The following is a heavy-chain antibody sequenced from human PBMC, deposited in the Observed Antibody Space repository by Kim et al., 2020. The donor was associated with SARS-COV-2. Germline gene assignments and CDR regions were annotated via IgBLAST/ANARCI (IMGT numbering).Heavy chain of an antibody. D-gene: IGHD3-3*01. CDR3: ARVGEDFWSGYLRN. CDR2: IYSGGST. J-gene: IGHJ6*02. Sequence: GGSLRLSCAASGFTVSSNYMSWVRQAPGKGLEWVSVIYSGGSTYYADSVKGRFTISRDNSKNTLYLQMNSLRAEDTAVYYCARVGEDFWSGYLRNWGQGTTVTVSS. CDR1: GFTVSSNY. V-gene: IGHV3-53*01.